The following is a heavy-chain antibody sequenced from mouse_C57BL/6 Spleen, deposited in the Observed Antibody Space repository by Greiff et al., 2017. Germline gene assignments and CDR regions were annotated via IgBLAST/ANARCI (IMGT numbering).Heavy chain of an antibody. V-gene: IGHV1-62-2*01. D-gene: IGHD3-3*01. J-gene: IGHJ4*01. Sequence: VMLVESGAELVKPGASVKLSCKASGYTFTEYTIHWVKQRSGQGLEWIGWFYPGSGSIKYNEKFKDKATLTADKSSSTVYMELSRLTSEDSAVYFCARHDQGDRDPYYAMDYWGQGTSVTVSS. CDR1: GYTFTEYT. CDR3: ARHDQGDRDPYYAMDY. CDR2: FYPGSGSI.